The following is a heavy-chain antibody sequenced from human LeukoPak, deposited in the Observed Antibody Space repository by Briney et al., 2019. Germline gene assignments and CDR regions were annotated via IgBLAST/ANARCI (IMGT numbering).Heavy chain of an antibody. V-gene: IGHV4-31*03. Sequence: SETLSLTCTVSGGSISSGGYYWSWIRQHPGKGLEWIGYIYYSGSTYYNPSLKSRVTISVDTSKNQFSLKLSSVTAADTAVYYCARIPSIVVVPAAIRWFDPWGQGTLVTVSS. CDR3: ARIPSIVVVPAAIRWFDP. CDR1: GGSISSGGYY. D-gene: IGHD2-2*01. J-gene: IGHJ5*02. CDR2: IYYSGST.